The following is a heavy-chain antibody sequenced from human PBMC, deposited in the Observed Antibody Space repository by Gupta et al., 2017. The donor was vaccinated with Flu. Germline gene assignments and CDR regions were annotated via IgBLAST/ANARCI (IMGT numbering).Heavy chain of an antibody. CDR1: GFNFNTDG. CDR2: IGHDGSFQ. V-gene: IGHV3-33*06. Sequence: VQVVESGGGVVQPGRSLRLSCAASGFNFNTDGFNWVRQAPGKGLEWVAVIGHDGSFQSYADSVRGRFTISRDNSKKTLFLQMNSLRAEDTAVYYCVKDRSSGYLDYWGQGTLVTVSS. CDR3: VKDRSSGYLDY. D-gene: IGHD6-25*01. J-gene: IGHJ4*02.